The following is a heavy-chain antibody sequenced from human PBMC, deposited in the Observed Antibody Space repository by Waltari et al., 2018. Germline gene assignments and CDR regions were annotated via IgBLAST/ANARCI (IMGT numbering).Heavy chain of an antibody. D-gene: IGHD4-17*01. J-gene: IGHJ4*02. CDR2: IYYSGST. CDR1: VGSLRSSSYY. Sequence: QLQLQESGPGLVKPSATLSLTCPVSVGSLRSSSYYWGWLRQPPGKGREGIGSIYYSGSTYYNPALKSRVTISVDTSKNQFSLKLSSVTAADTAVYYCARDHDYGDSHFDDWGQGTLVTVSS. CDR3: ARDHDYGDSHFDD. V-gene: IGHV4-39*02.